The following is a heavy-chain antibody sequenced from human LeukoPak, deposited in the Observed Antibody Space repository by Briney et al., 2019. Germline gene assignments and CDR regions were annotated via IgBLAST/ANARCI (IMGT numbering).Heavy chain of an antibody. V-gene: IGHV3-15*01. CDR2: IKSKSDGGTT. J-gene: IGHJ4*02. D-gene: IGHD4-17*01. CDR3: TTAGDHGDSLFNY. CDR1: AFTFSNAW. Sequence: SGGSLRLSCAGSAFTFSNAWMSWVRQAPGKGLEWVGRIKSKSDGGTTDYAAPVKGRFTMSRDDSKKTLYLQMNSLKTEDTTVYYCTTAGDHGDSLFNYWGQGTLVTVSS.